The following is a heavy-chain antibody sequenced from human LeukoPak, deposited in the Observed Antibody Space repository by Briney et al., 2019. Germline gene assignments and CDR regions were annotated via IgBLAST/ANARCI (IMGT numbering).Heavy chain of an antibody. CDR2: ISSSSSTI. V-gene: IGHV3-48*01. D-gene: IGHD3-22*01. CDR3: ARSPRSGYYYPNAFDI. CDR1: GFTFSSYS. J-gene: IGHJ3*02. Sequence: GGSLRLSCAASGFTFSSYSMNWVRQAPGKGLEWVSYISSSSSTIYYADSVKGRFTISRDNAMNSLYLQMNSLRAEDTAVYYCARSPRSGYYYPNAFDIWGQGTMVTVSS.